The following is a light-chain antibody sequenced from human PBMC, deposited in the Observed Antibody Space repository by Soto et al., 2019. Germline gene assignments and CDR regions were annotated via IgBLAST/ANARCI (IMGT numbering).Light chain of an antibody. CDR3: QQYGSSST. V-gene: IGKV3-20*01. Sequence: EFVLTQSPATLSVSPGERATLSCRASQSVSSNLAWYQQKPGQAPRLLIYGASNRATGIPDRFSGSGSGTDFTLTISRLEPEDFAVYYCQQYGSSSTFGGGTKVDIK. J-gene: IGKJ4*01. CDR2: GAS. CDR1: QSVSSN.